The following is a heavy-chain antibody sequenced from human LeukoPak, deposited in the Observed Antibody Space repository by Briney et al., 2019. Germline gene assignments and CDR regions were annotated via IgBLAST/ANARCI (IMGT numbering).Heavy chain of an antibody. V-gene: IGHV3-30-3*01. D-gene: IGHD2-15*01. CDR1: GFTFSSYA. Sequence: GGPVRLSCAASGFTFSSYAMHWVRQAPGKGLEWVAVISYDGSNKYYADSVKGRFTISRDNSKNTLYLQMNSLRAEDTAVYYCASLYCSGGSCPLRPDYWGQGTLVTVSS. J-gene: IGHJ4*02. CDR2: ISYDGSNK. CDR3: ASLYCSGGSCPLRPDY.